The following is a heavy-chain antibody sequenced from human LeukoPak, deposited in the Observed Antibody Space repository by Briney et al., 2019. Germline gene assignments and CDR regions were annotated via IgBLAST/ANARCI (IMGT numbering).Heavy chain of an antibody. V-gene: IGHV3-23*01. Sequence: GGSLRLTCAASGFTFSSYGMSWVRQAPGKGLEWVSAISGSGGSTYYADSVKGRFTISRDNAKNSLSLQMNSLRAEDTAVYYCARETPDSSGWDWGQGTPVTVSS. D-gene: IGHD6-19*01. J-gene: IGHJ4*02. CDR3: ARETPDSSGWD. CDR2: ISGSGGST. CDR1: GFTFSSYG.